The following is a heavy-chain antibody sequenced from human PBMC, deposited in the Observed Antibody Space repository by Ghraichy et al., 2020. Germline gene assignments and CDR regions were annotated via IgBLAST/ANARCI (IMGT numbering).Heavy chain of an antibody. D-gene: IGHD3-22*01. V-gene: IGHV4-61*01. CDR1: GGSVSSGSYY. CDR2: IYYSGST. Sequence: SQTLSLTCTVSGGSVSSGSYYWSWIRQPPGKGLEWIGYIYYSGSTNYNPSLKSRVTISVDTSKNQFSLKLSSVTAADTAVYYCAREDDSSGYYPSFFDYWGQGTLVTVSS. CDR3: AREDDSSGYYPSFFDY. J-gene: IGHJ4*02.